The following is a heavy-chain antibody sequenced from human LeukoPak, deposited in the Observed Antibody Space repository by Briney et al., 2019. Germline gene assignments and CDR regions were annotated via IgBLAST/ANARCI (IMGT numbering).Heavy chain of an antibody. CDR3: ARGFIAAAGGFDP. J-gene: IGHJ5*02. D-gene: IGHD6-13*01. CDR2: MNPNSGNT. CDR1: GYTFTSYD. V-gene: IGHV1-8*01. Sequence: ASVKVSCKASGYTFTSYDINWVRQATGQGLEWMGWMNPNSGNTGYAQRFQGRVTMTRNTSISTAYMELSSLGSEDTAVYYCARGFIAAAGGFDPWGQGTLVTVSS.